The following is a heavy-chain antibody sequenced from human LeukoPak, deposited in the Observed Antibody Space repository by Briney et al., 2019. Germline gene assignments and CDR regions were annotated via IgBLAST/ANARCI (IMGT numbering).Heavy chain of an antibody. CDR1: GFTFSSYA. J-gene: IGHJ4*02. V-gene: IGHV3-30-3*01. D-gene: IGHD3-3*01. Sequence: GGSLRLSCAASGFTFSSYAMHWVRQAPGKGLEWVAVISYDGSNKYYADSVKGRFTISRDNSKNSLYLQMNSLRAEDTAVYYCARDDDFWSGYYRYWGQGTLVTVSS. CDR2: ISYDGSNK. CDR3: ARDDDFWSGYYRY.